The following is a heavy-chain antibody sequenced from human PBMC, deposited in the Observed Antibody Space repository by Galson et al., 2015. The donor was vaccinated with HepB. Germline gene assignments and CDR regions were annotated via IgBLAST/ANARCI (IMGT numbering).Heavy chain of an antibody. CDR2: ISSYDSYM. CDR1: GFTFSTFT. CDR3: ARHPGHYGMDV. V-gene: IGHV3-21*01. J-gene: IGHJ6*02. Sequence: SLRLSCAASGFTFSTFTMNWVRQAPGKGLEWVSSISSYDSYMYYADSVRGRFTISRDSAKNSLYLQMNSLRAEDTAVYYCARHPGHYGMDVWGQGTTVTVSS. D-gene: IGHD3-10*01.